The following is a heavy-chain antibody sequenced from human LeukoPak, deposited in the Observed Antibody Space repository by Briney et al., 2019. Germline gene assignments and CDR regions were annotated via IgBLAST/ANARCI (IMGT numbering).Heavy chain of an antibody. D-gene: IGHD3-10*01. CDR3: ARSGVATCHY. V-gene: IGHV3-23*01. CDR1: GFTFSDYA. J-gene: IGHJ4*02. CDR2: INPDGGS. Sequence: GGSLRLSCQASGFTFSDYAMSWIRQAPGKGLEWVSSINPDGGSFFADSVSGRSTISRDDPRSVVYLQMNTLSAEDTAVYYCARSGVATCHYWGQGILVTVSS.